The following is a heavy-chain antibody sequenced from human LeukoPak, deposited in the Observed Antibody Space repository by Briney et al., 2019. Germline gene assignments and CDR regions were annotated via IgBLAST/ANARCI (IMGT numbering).Heavy chain of an antibody. CDR1: GFTVSSNY. D-gene: IGHD4-17*01. CDR2: IYSGGST. V-gene: IGHV3-53*01. Sequence: GGSLRLSCAASGFTVSSNYMSWVRQAPGKGLEWVSVIYSGGSTYYADSVKGRFTISRDNSKNTLYLQMNSLRAEDTAVYYCESHSPYGEYVGYWGQGTLVTVSS. J-gene: IGHJ4*02. CDR3: ESHSPYGEYVGY.